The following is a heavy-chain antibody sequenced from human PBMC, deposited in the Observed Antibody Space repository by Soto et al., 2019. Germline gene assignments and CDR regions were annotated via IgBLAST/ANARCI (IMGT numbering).Heavy chain of an antibody. J-gene: IGHJ4*02. CDR3: ARVGVRRSGSYSIDY. D-gene: IGHD6-19*01. CDR1: GYTFTGYA. Sequence: ASVKVSCKASGYTFTGYAMHWVRQAPGQRLEWMGWINAGNGNTKYSQKFQGRVTITRDTSASTAYMELSSLRSEDTAVYYCARVGVRRSGSYSIDYWGQATLVTVSS. CDR2: INAGNGNT. V-gene: IGHV1-3*01.